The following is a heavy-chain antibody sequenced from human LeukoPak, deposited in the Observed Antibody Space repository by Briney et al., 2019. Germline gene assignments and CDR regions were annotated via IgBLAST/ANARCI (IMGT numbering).Heavy chain of an antibody. CDR2: ISGSGGST. D-gene: IGHD2-2*01. CDR1: GFTFSSYA. CDR3: AKADIIPAKYCSSTSCSYFDY. J-gene: IGHJ4*02. Sequence: GGSLRLSCAASGFTFSSYAMSWVRQAPGKGLEWVSAISGSGGSTYYADSVKGRFTISRDNSKSTLYLQMNSLRAEDTAVYYCAKADIIPAKYCSSTSCSYFDYWGQGTLVTVSP. V-gene: IGHV3-23*01.